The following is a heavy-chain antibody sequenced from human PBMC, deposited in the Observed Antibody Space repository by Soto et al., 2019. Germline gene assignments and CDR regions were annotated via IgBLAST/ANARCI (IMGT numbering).Heavy chain of an antibody. V-gene: IGHV1-69*01. CDR1: GGTFSNYA. D-gene: IGHD5-12*01. Sequence: QVQLVQSGAEVKKPGSSVKVSCKASGGTFSNYAINWVRQAPGQGLEWMGGLIPIFGTANYAQKFQGRVTITADEPTSTAYLDLSSLRSEDTAVYYCARPVEMATISRSYLFYWGQGTLVTVSS. CDR3: ARPVEMATISRSYLFY. CDR2: LIPIFGTA. J-gene: IGHJ4*02.